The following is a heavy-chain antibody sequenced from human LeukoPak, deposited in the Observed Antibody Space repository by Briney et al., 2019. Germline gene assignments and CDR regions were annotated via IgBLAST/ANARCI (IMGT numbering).Heavy chain of an antibody. CDR1: GGSFSGYY. J-gene: IGHJ4*02. V-gene: IGHV4-34*01. CDR3: ASMARFLEWLSPPHFHY. Sequence: SETLSLTCAVYGGSFSGYYWSWIRQPPGKGLEWIGEINHSGSTNYNPSLKSRVTISVDASKNQFSLKLSSVTAADTAVYYCASMARFLEWLSPPHFHYWGQGTLVTVSS. D-gene: IGHD3-3*01. CDR2: INHSGST.